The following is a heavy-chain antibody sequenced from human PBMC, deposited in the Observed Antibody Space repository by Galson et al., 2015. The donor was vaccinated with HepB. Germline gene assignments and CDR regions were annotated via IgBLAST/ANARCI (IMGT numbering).Heavy chain of an antibody. CDR1: GFTFSNAW. D-gene: IGHD3-22*01. CDR3: TAEITMIVVAKGY. V-gene: IGHV3-15*01. Sequence: SLRLSCAASGFTFSNAWMSWVRQAPGKGLEWVGRIKSKTDGGTTDYAAPVKGRFTISRDDSKNTLYLQMNSLKTEDTAVYYCTAEITMIVVAKGYWGQGTLVTVSS. CDR2: IKSKTDGGTT. J-gene: IGHJ4*02.